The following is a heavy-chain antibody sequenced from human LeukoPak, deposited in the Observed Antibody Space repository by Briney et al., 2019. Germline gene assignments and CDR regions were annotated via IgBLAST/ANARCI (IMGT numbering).Heavy chain of an antibody. CDR2: INPNSGGT. Sequence: GASVKVSCKASGYTFTGYYMHWVRQAPGQGLEWMGWINPNSGGTNYAQRFQGRVTMTRDTSISTAYMELSRLRSDDTAVYYCASLYYDTTDTSFDYWGQGTLVTVSS. J-gene: IGHJ4*02. CDR1: GYTFTGYY. CDR3: ASLYYDTTDTSFDY. D-gene: IGHD3-9*01. V-gene: IGHV1-2*02.